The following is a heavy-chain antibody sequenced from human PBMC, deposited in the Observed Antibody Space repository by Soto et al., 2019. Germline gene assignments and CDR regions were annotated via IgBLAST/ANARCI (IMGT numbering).Heavy chain of an antibody. CDR2: INYSGST. D-gene: IGHD1-20*01. V-gene: IGHV4-39*01. J-gene: IGHJ4*02. Sequence: SETLSLTCTVSGGSIRSGSSYWGWIRQPPGKGLEWIGTINYSGSTYYNPSLKSRVTISVDTSKNQFSLKLSSVTAADTAVHYCARHGTPSGRNWYFDYWGQGTLVTVSS. CDR1: GGSIRSGSSY. CDR3: ARHGTPSGRNWYFDY.